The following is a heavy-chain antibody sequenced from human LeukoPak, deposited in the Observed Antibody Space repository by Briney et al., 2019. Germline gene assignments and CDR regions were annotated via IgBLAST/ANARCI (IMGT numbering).Heavy chain of an antibody. CDR1: GGTFSSNT. V-gene: IGHV1-69*04. D-gene: IGHD2-2*01. Sequence: ASVKVSCKASGGTFSSNTISWVRQAPGQGLEWMGRIIPILGIANYARKFQGRGTITAEQSTSTAYIELRSLRSEDTAVYYCARDAHPANIVVVPAASGFDPWGQGTLVSVSS. CDR2: IIPILGIA. CDR3: ARDAHPANIVVVPAASGFDP. J-gene: IGHJ5*02.